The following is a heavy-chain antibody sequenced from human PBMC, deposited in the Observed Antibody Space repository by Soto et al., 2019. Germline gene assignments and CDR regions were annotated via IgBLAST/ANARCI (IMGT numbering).Heavy chain of an antibody. CDR1: GFTFSSYA. J-gene: IGHJ4*02. V-gene: IGHV3-30-3*01. CDR3: ATVPSSRARAPFHY. CDR2: ISYDGSNK. Sequence: QVQLVESGGGVVQPGRSLRLSCAASGFTFSSYAMHWVRQAPGKGLEWVAVISYDGSNKYYADSVKGRFTISRDNSKNTLYLQITSLTAEATAVYYCATVPSSRARAPFHYWAQGTLVTFSS. D-gene: IGHD6-6*01.